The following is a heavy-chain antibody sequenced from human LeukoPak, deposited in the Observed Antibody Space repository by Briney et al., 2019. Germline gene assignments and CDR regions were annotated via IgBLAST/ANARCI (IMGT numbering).Heavy chain of an antibody. J-gene: IGHJ4*02. CDR3: ARVAGEYSSGWYDFDY. Sequence: ASVKVSCKASGYTFTSYYMHWVRQAPGQGLEWMGIINPSGGSTSYAQKFQGRVTMTRDTSTSTVYMELSSLRSEDTAVYYCARVAGEYSSGWYDFDYWVQGTLVTVSS. V-gene: IGHV1-46*01. CDR2: INPSGGST. CDR1: GYTFTSYY. D-gene: IGHD6-19*01.